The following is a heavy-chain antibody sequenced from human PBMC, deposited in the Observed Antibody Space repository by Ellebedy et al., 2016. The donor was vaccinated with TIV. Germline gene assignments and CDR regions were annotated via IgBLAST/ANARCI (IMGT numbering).Heavy chain of an antibody. J-gene: IGHJ4*02. Sequence: SETLSLXCTVSGGSISSGGYYWSWIRQHPGKGLEWIGYIYYSGSTYYNPSLKSRVTISVDTSKNQFSLKLSSVTAADTAVYYCARGGAPGHFFDYWGQGTLVTVSS. CDR3: ARGGAPGHFFDY. V-gene: IGHV4-31*03. CDR2: IYYSGST. CDR1: GGSISSGGYY. D-gene: IGHD3-10*01.